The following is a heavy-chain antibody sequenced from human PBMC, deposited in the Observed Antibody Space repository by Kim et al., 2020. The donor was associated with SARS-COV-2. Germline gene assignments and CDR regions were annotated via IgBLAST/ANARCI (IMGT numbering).Heavy chain of an antibody. J-gene: IGHJ3*02. CDR3: ARVRSGWYFRDAFDI. D-gene: IGHD6-19*01. Sequence: SETLSLTCAVYGGSFSGYYWSWIRQPPGKGLEWIGEINHSGSTNYNPSLKSRVTISVDTSKNQFSLKLSSVTAADTAVYYCARVRSGWYFRDAFDIWGQGTMVTVSS. CDR1: GGSFSGYY. CDR2: INHSGST. V-gene: IGHV4-34*01.